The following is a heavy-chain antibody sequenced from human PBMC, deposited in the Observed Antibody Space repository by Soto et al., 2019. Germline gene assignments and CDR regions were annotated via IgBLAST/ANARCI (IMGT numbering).Heavy chain of an antibody. CDR3: AVSGDYYYGMDV. V-gene: IGHV3-33*01. J-gene: IGHJ6*02. Sequence: QVQLVESGGGVVQPGRSLRLSCAASGFTFSSYGMHWVRQAPGKGLEWVAVIWYDGSNKYYADSVKGRFTISRDNSKNTLYLQMNSLTAEDTAVYYCAVSGDYYYGMDVWGQGTTVTVSS. D-gene: IGHD7-27*01. CDR2: IWYDGSNK. CDR1: GFTFSSYG.